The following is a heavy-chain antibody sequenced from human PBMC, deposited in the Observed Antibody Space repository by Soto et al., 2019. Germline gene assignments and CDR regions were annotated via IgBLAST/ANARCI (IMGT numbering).Heavy chain of an antibody. CDR3: AKDRGSAWYTFRY. CDR2: ISGGSDNA. CDR1: GFTFSSNA. Sequence: GGSLRLSCAASGFTFSSNAMSWVRQAPGKGLEWVSGISGGSDNAYYADSVKGRFTISRDNSKNTLYLQVNSLRADDTAVYYCAKDRGSAWYTFRYWGQGTLVTVSS. J-gene: IGHJ4*02. V-gene: IGHV3-23*01. D-gene: IGHD6-19*01.